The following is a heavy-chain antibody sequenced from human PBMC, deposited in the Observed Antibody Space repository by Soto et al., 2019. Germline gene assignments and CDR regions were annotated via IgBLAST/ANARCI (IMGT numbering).Heavy chain of an antibody. CDR3: ARGGSGYSYGSPYYYYGMDV. CDR1: GSTFTGYY. J-gene: IGHJ6*02. Sequence: ASVKVSCKASGSTFTGYYMHWVRQAPGQGLEWMGWINPNSGGTNYAQKFQGRVTMTRDTSISTAYMELSRLRSDDTAVYYCARGGSGYSYGSPYYYYGMDVWGQGTTVTVSS. CDR2: INPNSGGT. V-gene: IGHV1-2*02. D-gene: IGHD5-18*01.